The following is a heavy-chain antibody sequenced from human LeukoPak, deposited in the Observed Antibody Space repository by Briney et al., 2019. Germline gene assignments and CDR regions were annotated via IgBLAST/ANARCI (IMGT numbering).Heavy chain of an antibody. Sequence: ASVKVSCKASGYTFTNHDFNWMRQASGQGLEWMGWMNPNSGATGYAQKFQGRVTITADESTSTAYMELSSLRSEDTAVYYCARSSIAARTYYYYGMDVWGQGTTVTVSS. D-gene: IGHD6-6*01. CDR1: GYTFTNHD. V-gene: IGHV1-8*01. CDR3: ARSSIAARTYYYYGMDV. J-gene: IGHJ6*02. CDR2: MNPNSGAT.